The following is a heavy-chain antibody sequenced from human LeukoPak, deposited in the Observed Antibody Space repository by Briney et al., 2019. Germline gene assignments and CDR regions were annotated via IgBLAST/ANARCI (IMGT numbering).Heavy chain of an antibody. D-gene: IGHD3-22*01. J-gene: IGHJ4*02. V-gene: IGHV3-23*01. CDR1: GFTFSSYS. CDR2: ISGSGGST. Sequence: QAGGSLRLSCAASGFTFSSYSMNWVRQAPGKGLEWVSAISGSGGSTYYADSVKGRFTVSRDNSKNTLYLQTNSLRAEDTAVYYCAKDRSFDYYGSSAYWPYWGQGTLVTVSS. CDR3: AKDRSFDYYGSSAYWPY.